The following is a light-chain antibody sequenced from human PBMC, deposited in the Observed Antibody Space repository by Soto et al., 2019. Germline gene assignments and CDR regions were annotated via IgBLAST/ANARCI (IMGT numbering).Light chain of an antibody. CDR1: GSNIGSNY. CDR3: AAWNDSLSVPV. V-gene: IGLV1-47*01. CDR2: RND. J-gene: IGLJ2*01. Sequence: QSALTQPPSASGTPGQRVTISCSGSGSNIGSNYVYWYQQLPGLAPKVLIYRNDQRPPGVPDRISGSKSGTSASLAIIGLRSEDEADYHCAAWNDSLSVPVFGGGTKVTVL.